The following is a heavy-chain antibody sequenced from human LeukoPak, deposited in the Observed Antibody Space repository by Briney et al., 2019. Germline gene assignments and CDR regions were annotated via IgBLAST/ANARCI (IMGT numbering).Heavy chain of an antibody. CDR1: GFTVSSNY. D-gene: IGHD3-10*01. CDR3: AAVRGVLAVHI. CDR2: IYSGGST. Sequence: PGGSLRLSCAASGFTVSSNYMSWVRQAPGKGLEWVSVIYSGGSTYYAESVKGRFTISRDNSKNTLYLQMNSLRAEDTAVYYCAAVRGVLAVHIWGQGTMVTVSS. J-gene: IGHJ3*02. V-gene: IGHV3-53*01.